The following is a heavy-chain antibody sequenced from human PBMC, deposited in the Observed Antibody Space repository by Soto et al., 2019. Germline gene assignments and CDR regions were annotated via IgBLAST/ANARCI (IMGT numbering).Heavy chain of an antibody. V-gene: IGHV4-34*01. D-gene: IGHD1-26*01. CDR3: ARARRYSGSYYLFPHDAFDI. CDR2: INHSGST. CDR1: GGSFSGYY. Sequence: QVQLQQWGAGLLKPSETLSLTCAVYGGSFSGYYWSWIRQPPGKGLEWIGEINHSGSTNYNPSLKCRVTISVDTSKNQFSLKLSSVTAADTAVYYCARARRYSGSYYLFPHDAFDIWGQGTMVTVSS. J-gene: IGHJ3*02.